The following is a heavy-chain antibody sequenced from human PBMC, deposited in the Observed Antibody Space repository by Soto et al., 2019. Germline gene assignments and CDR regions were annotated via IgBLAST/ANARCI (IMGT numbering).Heavy chain of an antibody. CDR1: GYSFTSYW. V-gene: IGHV5-51*01. CDR3: ARLGPALYYYDSSGYYFDN. CDR2: IYPGDSDT. D-gene: IGHD3-22*01. J-gene: IGHJ4*02. Sequence: GESLKISCKGSGYSFTSYWIGWARQMPGKGLEWMGIIYPGDSDTRYSPSFQGQVTISADKSISTAYLQWSSLKASDTAMYYCARLGPALYYYDSSGYYFDNWGKGTLVTVSS.